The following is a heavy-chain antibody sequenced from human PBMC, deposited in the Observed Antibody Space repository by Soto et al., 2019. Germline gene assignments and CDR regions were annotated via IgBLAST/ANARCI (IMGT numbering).Heavy chain of an antibody. D-gene: IGHD3-3*02. Sequence: GGSLRLSCTASGFTFSSHWMTWVRQAPGKGLEWVANIKHDGSDKSYVDSVEGRFTISRDNAKNSLYLQMSSLRAEDTAVYYRARNRRLGFVEWLLHGAGLDVWGKGTTVTVAS. V-gene: IGHV3-7*01. J-gene: IGHJ6*04. CDR2: IKHDGSDK. CDR1: GFTFSSHW. CDR3: ARNRRLGFVEWLLHGAGLDV.